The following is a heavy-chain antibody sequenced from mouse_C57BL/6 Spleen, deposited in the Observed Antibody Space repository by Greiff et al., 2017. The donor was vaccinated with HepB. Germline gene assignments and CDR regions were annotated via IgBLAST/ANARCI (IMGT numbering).Heavy chain of an antibody. CDR3: ARGGDYGSSPWFAY. CDR2: ISDGGSYT. V-gene: IGHV5-4*03. Sequence: DVKLVESGGGLVKPGGSLKLSCAASGFTFSSYAMSWVRQTPEKRLEWVATISDGGSYTYYPDNVKGRFTISRDNAKNNLYLQMSHLKSEDTAMYYCARGGDYGSSPWFAYWGQGTLVTVSA. J-gene: IGHJ3*01. D-gene: IGHD1-1*01. CDR1: GFTFSSYA.